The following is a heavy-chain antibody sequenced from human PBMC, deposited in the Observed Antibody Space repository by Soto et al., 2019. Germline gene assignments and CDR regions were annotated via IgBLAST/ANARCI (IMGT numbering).Heavy chain of an antibody. D-gene: IGHD6-19*01. Sequence: EVQLVESGGGLVQPGGSLRLSCAASGFTVSSTFMSWVRQAPGKGLEWVSVIYSGGTTYYADSVKGRFTISRHNSKNTLYLQMNSLRAEDTAVYYCARGAGYSSGWYDYWGQGTLVTVSS. CDR1: GFTVSSTF. CDR2: IYSGGTT. CDR3: ARGAGYSSGWYDY. J-gene: IGHJ4*02. V-gene: IGHV3-53*04.